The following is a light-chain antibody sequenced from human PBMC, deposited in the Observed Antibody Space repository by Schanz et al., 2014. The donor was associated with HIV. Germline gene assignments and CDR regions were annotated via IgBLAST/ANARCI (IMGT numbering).Light chain of an antibody. V-gene: IGLV2-8*01. Sequence: QSALTQPPSASGSPGQSVTISCTGTSSDVGGYNYVSWYQQHPGKVPKLMIYEVSKRPSGVPDRFSGSKSGNTASLTVSGLQAEDEGDYFCAAWDDSLNGYVFGTGTKLIVL. J-gene: IGLJ1*01. CDR1: SSDVGGYNY. CDR2: EVS. CDR3: AAWDDSLNGYV.